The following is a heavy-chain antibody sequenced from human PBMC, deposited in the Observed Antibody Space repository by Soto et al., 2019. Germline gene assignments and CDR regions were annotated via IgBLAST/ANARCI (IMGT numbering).Heavy chain of an antibody. CDR1: GFTFSDYY. Sequence: PGGSLRLSCASSGFTFSDYYMSLIRQATGKGLEWVSYISSSGSTIYYADSVKGRFTISRDNAKNSLYLQMNSLRAEDTAVYYCARAVRPPVPAANYYYYYIDVWGKGTTVTVSS. CDR2: ISSSGSTI. D-gene: IGHD2-2*01. J-gene: IGHJ6*03. V-gene: IGHV3-11*01. CDR3: ARAVRPPVPAANYYYYYIDV.